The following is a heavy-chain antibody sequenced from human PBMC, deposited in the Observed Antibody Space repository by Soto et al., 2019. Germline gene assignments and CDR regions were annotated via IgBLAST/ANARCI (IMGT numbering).Heavy chain of an antibody. CDR1: GFTVINND. J-gene: IGHJ4*02. CDR2: IYSGGST. V-gene: IGHV3-53*03. Sequence: GGSKRISYAAVGFTVINNDMSRVRQAPGKGLEWVSVIYSGGSTYYADSVKGRFTISRDNAKSSLFLQMNSLRPDDTALYYCAMDMKWGGMTSIHYLDSWGQGTLVTV. CDR3: AMDMKWGGMTSIHYLDS. D-gene: IGHD2-21*02.